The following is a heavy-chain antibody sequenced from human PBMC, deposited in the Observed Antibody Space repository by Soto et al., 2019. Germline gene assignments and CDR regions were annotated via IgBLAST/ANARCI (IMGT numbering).Heavy chain of an antibody. D-gene: IGHD6-19*01. CDR3: ARSSGWNRLDY. CDR2: ISGSGGST. J-gene: IGHJ4*02. V-gene: IGHV3-23*01. Sequence: GGSLRLSCAASGFTFSSYAMSWVRQAPGKGLEWVSGISGSGGSTYYADSVRGRFTISRDNSENTLYLQMDRLTVEDTAVYFCARSSGWNRLDYWGLGTLVTVSS. CDR1: GFTFSSYA.